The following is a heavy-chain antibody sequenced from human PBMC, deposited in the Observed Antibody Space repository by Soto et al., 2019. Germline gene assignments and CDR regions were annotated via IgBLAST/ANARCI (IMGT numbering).Heavy chain of an antibody. CDR3: AREFSTVTNYGMDV. Sequence: QVQLQESGPGLVKPSETLSLTCTVSGGSISSYYWSWIRQPLGKGLEWIGYFYYSGSTNYNPSLKSRVTISVDTSKNQFSLKLSSVTAADTAVYYCAREFSTVTNYGMDVWGQGTTVTVSS. J-gene: IGHJ6*02. V-gene: IGHV4-59*01. CDR2: FYYSGST. CDR1: GGSISSYY. D-gene: IGHD4-17*01.